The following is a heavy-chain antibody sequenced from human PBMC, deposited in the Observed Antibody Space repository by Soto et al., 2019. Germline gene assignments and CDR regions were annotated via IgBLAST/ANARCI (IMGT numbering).Heavy chain of an antibody. CDR1: GFTFSSYA. V-gene: IGHV3-23*01. D-gene: IGHD3-3*01. CDR2: ISGSGGGI. Sequence: EVQLLESGGGLVQPGGSLRLSCAASGFTFSSYAMSWVRQAPGKGLEWVSGISGSGGGIYYADSVKGRFTISRDNAKTTLYLQMNNLRAEDTAVYYCAKLPLGDFSYGMDAWGQGTTVNVPS. J-gene: IGHJ6*02. CDR3: AKLPLGDFSYGMDA.